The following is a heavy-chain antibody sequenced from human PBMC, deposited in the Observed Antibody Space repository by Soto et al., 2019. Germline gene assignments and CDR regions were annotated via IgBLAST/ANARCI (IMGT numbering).Heavy chain of an antibody. CDR3: AAADYGDYPNWFDP. CDR1: GFKFDDYS. J-gene: IGHJ5*02. D-gene: IGHD4-17*01. V-gene: IGHV3-43*01. Sequence: VQLVESGGAVVHPGGSLRLSCAASGFKFDDYSMHWVRQTPAKRLEWVSLISWDGSRTNYADSVRGRFTISRDSSKNSLYLQMNSLRTEDTVMYYCAAADYGDYPNWFDPWGQGTLVTVSS. CDR2: ISWDGSRT.